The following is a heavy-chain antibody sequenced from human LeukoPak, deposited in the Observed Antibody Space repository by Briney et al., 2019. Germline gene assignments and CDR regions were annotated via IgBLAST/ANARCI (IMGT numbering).Heavy chain of an antibody. CDR1: GYSISSGYY. D-gene: IGHD4-17*01. CDR2: IYHSGST. J-gene: IGHJ4*02. CDR3: ARLLRGDYAIDY. Sequence: SETLSLTCTVSGYSISSGYYWGWIRQPPGKGLEWIGSIYHSGSTYYNPSLKSRVTISVDTSKNQFSLKLSSVTAADTAVYYCARLLRGDYAIDYWGQGTLVTVSS. V-gene: IGHV4-38-2*02.